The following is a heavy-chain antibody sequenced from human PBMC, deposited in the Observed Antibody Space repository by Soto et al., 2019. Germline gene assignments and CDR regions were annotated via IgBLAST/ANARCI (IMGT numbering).Heavy chain of an antibody. D-gene: IGHD3-3*01. CDR3: ARDKRDLRFLEWSYYFDY. CDR1: GFTFSSYA. V-gene: IGHV3-30-3*01. Sequence: QVQLVESGGGVVQPGRSLRLSCAASGFTFSSYAMHWVRQAPGKGLEWVAVISYDGSNKYYADSVKGRFTISGDNSKNTLYLQMNSLRADDTAVYYCARDKRDLRFLEWSYYFDYWGQGTLVTVSS. J-gene: IGHJ4*02. CDR2: ISYDGSNK.